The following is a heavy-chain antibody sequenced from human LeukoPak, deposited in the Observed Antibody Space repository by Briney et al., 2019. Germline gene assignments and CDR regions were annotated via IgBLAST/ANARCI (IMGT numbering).Heavy chain of an antibody. CDR3: ARASETYYYDSSGYVSAFDI. J-gene: IGHJ3*02. Sequence: GGSLRLSCAASGFTFDDYGMSWVRQAPGKGLEWVSGINWNGGSTGYADSVKGRFTISRDNAKNSLYLQMNSLRAEDTALYYCARASETYYYDSSGYVSAFDIWGQGTMVTVSS. V-gene: IGHV3-20*04. CDR1: GFTFDDYG. D-gene: IGHD3-22*01. CDR2: INWNGGST.